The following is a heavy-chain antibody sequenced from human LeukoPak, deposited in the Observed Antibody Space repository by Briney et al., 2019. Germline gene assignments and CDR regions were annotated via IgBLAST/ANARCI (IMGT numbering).Heavy chain of an antibody. CDR3: ASNYDSSNYYGFDY. Sequence: GGSLRLSCAASGFTFSSYSMNWVRQAPGKGLEWVSSISSSSSYIYYADSVKGRFTIPRDNAKNSLYLQMNSLRAEDTAVYYCASNYDSSNYYGFDYWGQGTLVTVSS. V-gene: IGHV3-21*01. CDR1: GFTFSSYS. CDR2: ISSSSSYI. D-gene: IGHD3-22*01. J-gene: IGHJ4*02.